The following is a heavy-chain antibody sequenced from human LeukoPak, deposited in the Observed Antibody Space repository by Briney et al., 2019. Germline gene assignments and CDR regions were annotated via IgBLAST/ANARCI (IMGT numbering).Heavy chain of an antibody. D-gene: IGHD2-21*02. CDR2: IYASGST. CDR1: GGSISNYY. V-gene: IGHV4-4*09. CDR3: ARHGDVFDAFDI. J-gene: IGHJ3*02. Sequence: SETLSLNCTVSGGSISNYYWSWIRQPPGNGLEWIGYIYASGSTNYNPSLKSRVTISVDTSKSHFSLRLNSVTAADTAVYYCARHGDVFDAFDIWGQGTMVTVSS.